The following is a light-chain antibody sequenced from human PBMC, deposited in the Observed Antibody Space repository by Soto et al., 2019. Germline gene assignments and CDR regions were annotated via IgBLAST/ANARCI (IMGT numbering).Light chain of an antibody. CDR2: EVT. V-gene: IGLV2-8*01. CDR1: SSDVGAYNY. CDR3: ISFASSNTWV. Sequence: QSALTQPPSASGYPGQSVTISCTGTSSDVGAYNYVSLYQQHAGKAPKLVIYEVTKRPSGVPDRFSGSKSANTASLTVSGLQAEDEADYYGISFASSNTWVFGGGTKLTVL. J-gene: IGLJ3*02.